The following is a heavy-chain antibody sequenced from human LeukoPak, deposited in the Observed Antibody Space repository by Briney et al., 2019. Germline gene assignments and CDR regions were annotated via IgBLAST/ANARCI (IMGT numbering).Heavy chain of an antibody. D-gene: IGHD5-12*01. Sequence: GGSLRLSCAASGFTFSSYGMHWVRQAPGKGLEWVSAISGSGGSTYYADSVKGRFTISRDNSKNTLYLQMNSLRAEDTAVYYCARGPSGYHNTGGQGTLVTVSS. CDR2: ISGSGGST. CDR1: GFTFSSYG. V-gene: IGHV3-23*01. J-gene: IGHJ4*02. CDR3: ARGPSGYHNT.